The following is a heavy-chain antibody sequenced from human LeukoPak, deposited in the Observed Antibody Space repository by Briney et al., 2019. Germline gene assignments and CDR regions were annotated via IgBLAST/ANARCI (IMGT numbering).Heavy chain of an antibody. CDR3: ARATVTSCRGVYCYPFDY. V-gene: IGHV3-23*01. CDR2: TSSSDPGT. J-gene: IGHJ4*02. Sequence: GGSLRLSCAASGFPLSSYAMSWVGQASGKGVEWVSATSSSDPGTYYADSVRGRFTISRDNSKNTLYLQLNSLRVEDAGVYYCARATVTSCRGVYCYPFDYWGQGTLVTVSS. D-gene: IGHD2-21*01. CDR1: GFPLSSYA.